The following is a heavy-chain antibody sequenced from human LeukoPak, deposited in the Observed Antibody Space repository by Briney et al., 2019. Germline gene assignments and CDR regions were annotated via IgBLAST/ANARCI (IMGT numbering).Heavy chain of an antibody. CDR3: AKDRSGNSYGHFDY. D-gene: IGHD3-10*01. CDR1: GFTCDDYA. V-gene: IGHV3-43D*04. Sequence: GGSLRLSCAASGFTCDDYAMQWVRQAPGKGLEWVSLISWGGSSTYYADSVKGRFAISRDNSKNSLYLHMSSLRAEDTALYYCAKDRSGNSYGHFDYWGQGTLVTVSS. CDR2: ISWGGSST. J-gene: IGHJ4*02.